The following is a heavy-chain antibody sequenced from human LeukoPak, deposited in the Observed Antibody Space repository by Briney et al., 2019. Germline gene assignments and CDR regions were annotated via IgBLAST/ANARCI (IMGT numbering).Heavy chain of an antibody. D-gene: IGHD3-10*01. V-gene: IGHV1-2*06. Sequence: ASVKVSCKASGYTFTGYPVHWVRQAPGQGLEWVGRINPNSGVTNYAQKFQGRVTMTRHTSITTAHMELSRLRSDDTAVYYCARDRSGILGYYYNGMDVWGQGTTVTVSS. J-gene: IGHJ6*02. CDR2: INPNSGVT. CDR3: ARDRSGILGYYYNGMDV. CDR1: GYTFTGYP.